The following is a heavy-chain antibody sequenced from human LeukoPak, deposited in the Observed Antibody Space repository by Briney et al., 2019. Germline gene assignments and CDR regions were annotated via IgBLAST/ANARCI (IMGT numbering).Heavy chain of an antibody. CDR2: IHKDGSST. J-gene: IGHJ4*02. V-gene: IGHV3-74*03. CDR3: ARGLTGEWDH. CDR1: GFIFSAFW. D-gene: IGHD3-16*01. Sequence: QPGGSLRLSCAASGFIFSAFWMNRVRQAPGKGLVWVSRIHKDGSSTAYADSVKGRFTISRDNAKNMVYLQMNRLRAEDTAVYYCARGLTGEWDHWGRGILVTVSS.